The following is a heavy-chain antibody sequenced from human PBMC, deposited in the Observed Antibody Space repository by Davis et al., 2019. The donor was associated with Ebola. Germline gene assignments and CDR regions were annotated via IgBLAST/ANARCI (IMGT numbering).Heavy chain of an antibody. CDR2: IRDKANGYTT. CDR3: ARSESSRQNYFDF. D-gene: IGHD6-6*01. CDR1: GFIFSDYY. Sequence: GESLKISCAASGFIFSDYYVDWFRQAPGKGLEWVGRIRDKANGYTTEYAASVKGRFTISRDNSKNTLFLQMNGLRSEDTAIYFCARSESSRQNYFDFWGQGTLVTVSS. J-gene: IGHJ4*02. V-gene: IGHV3-72*01.